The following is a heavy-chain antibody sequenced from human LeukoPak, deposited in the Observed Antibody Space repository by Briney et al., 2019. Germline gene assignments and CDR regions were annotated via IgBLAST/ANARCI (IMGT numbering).Heavy chain of an antibody. CDR1: GYTFTGYY. V-gene: IGHV1-2*02. D-gene: IGHD3-16*01. J-gene: IGHJ4*02. CDR3: ARAIRLGVSDY. CDR2: IKPNSCGT. Sequence: ASVTVSYQACGYTFTGYYMHWVRQAPGQGLEWMGWIKPNSCGTNYAQKFQGRVTMTRDTSISTAYMELSRLRSDDTAVYYCARAIRLGVSDYWGQGTLVTVSS.